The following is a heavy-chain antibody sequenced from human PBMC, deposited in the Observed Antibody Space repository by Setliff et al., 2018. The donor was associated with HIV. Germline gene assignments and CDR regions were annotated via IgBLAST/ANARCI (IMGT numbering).Heavy chain of an antibody. J-gene: IGHJ3*02. V-gene: IGHV4-4*02. CDR1: GVSITNSNW. CDR2: VSHSGST. CDR3: AREVDMVTTSDAFDI. Sequence: SETLSLTCDVSGVSITNSNWWTWVRQAPGKGLEWIGEVSHSGSTNYNPSLQSRSTISLDTSKNQFSLRLTTVTAADTAIYYCAREVDMVTTSDAFDIWGQGTMVTVSS. D-gene: IGHD2-21*02.